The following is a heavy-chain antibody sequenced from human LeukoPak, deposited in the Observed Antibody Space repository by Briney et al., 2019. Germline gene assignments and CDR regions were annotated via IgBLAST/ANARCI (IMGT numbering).Heavy chain of an antibody. CDR2: IYPGDSDT. D-gene: IGHD1-26*01. CDR3: ARLGSPGAYYYYGMDV. Sequence: GEALKISFKGSGYSFTSYWIGWVRQMPGKGLGWMGIIYPGDSDTRYSPSFQGQVTISADNSISTAYLQWSSLKASDTAMYYCARLGSPGAYYYYGMDVWGQGTTVTVSS. CDR1: GYSFTSYW. V-gene: IGHV5-51*01. J-gene: IGHJ6*02.